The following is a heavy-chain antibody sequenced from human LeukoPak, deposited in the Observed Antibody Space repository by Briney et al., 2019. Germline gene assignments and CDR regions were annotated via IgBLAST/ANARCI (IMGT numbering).Heavy chain of an antibody. CDR2: ISRSGSNI. D-gene: IGHD3-22*01. CDR3: ARGRQHNYDSSGYYYYFDY. J-gene: IGHJ4*02. Sequence: GGSLRLSCEASGFTFSVYEMNWVRQAPGKGLEWVSHISRSGSNINYADSVKGRFTISRDNAKNSLYLEMDSLRAEDTAVYYCARGRQHNYDSSGYYYYFDYWGQGTLVTVSS. CDR1: GFTFSVYE. V-gene: IGHV3-48*03.